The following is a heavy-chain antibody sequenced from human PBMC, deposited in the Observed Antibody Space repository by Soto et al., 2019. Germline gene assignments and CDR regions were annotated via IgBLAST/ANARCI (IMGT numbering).Heavy chain of an antibody. CDR1: GFTFSSYW. V-gene: IGHV3-7*01. Sequence: EVQLVASGGGLVQPGGSLRLSCAASGFTFSSYWMTWVRLAPGKGLEWVANIKQDGSDKYYVDSVKSRFTVSRYNAKNSLYLQMNSLRAEDTAAYYCARTIATACTMFDYGGQGTLVTVSS. CDR2: IKQDGSDK. CDR3: ARTIATACTMFDY. J-gene: IGHJ4*02. D-gene: IGHD6-13*01.